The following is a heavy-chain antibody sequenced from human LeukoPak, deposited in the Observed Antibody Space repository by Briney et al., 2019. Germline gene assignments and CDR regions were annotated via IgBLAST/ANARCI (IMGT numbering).Heavy chain of an antibody. Sequence: KPSETLSLTCTVSGYSISSAYYWGWIRQPPGKGLEWIGSLYHSGSTYYNPSLKSRVTISVDTSKNQFSLKLSSVTAADTAVYYCAKDYDILTGYYLWGQGTLVTVSS. CDR1: GYSISSAYY. V-gene: IGHV4-38-2*02. CDR2: LYHSGST. D-gene: IGHD3-9*01. CDR3: AKDYDILTGYYL. J-gene: IGHJ4*02.